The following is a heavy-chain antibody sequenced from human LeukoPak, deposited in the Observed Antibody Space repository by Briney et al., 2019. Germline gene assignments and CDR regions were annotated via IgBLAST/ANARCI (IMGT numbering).Heavy chain of an antibody. J-gene: IGHJ4*02. D-gene: IGHD2-2*01. CDR3: ARQKSRVAPADY. Sequence: GESLKISCKGSGYSFTSYWIGWVRQMPGRGLEWMGIIYPGDSATRYSPSFQGQVTISADKSISTAYLQWTSLQASDTAMYYCARQKSRVAPADYWGQETLVTVSS. CDR2: IYPGDSAT. V-gene: IGHV5-51*01. CDR1: GYSFTSYW.